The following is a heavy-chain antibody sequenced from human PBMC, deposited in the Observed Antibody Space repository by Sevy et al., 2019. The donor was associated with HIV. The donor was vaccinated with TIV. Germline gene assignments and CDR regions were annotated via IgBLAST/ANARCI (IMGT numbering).Heavy chain of an antibody. D-gene: IGHD1-26*01. CDR2: ISYDGSNK. Sequence: GGSLRLSCAASGFTFSSYAMHWVRQAPGKGLEWVAVISYDGSNKYYADSVKGRFTISRDNSKITLYLQMNSLRAEDTAVYYCAREQGWELPYYGMDVWGQGTTVTVSS. V-gene: IGHV3-30-3*01. CDR1: GFTFSSYA. J-gene: IGHJ6*02. CDR3: AREQGWELPYYGMDV.